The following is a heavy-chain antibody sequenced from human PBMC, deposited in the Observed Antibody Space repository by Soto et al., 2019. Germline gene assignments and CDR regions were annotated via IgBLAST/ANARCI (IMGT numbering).Heavy chain of an antibody. V-gene: IGHV1-69*13. CDR2: IVPIVDTS. D-gene: IGHD1-26*01. CDR1: GGTFSSYA. J-gene: IGHJ5*02. CDR3: ARVVGALGHWFDP. Sequence: ASVKVSCKTSGGTFSSYAISWVRQAPGQGLEWMGGIVPIVDTSTYAQKFQGRVTITADESTSTVYMVLSSLRSDDTAVYYCARVVGALGHWFDPWGQGTLVTVSS.